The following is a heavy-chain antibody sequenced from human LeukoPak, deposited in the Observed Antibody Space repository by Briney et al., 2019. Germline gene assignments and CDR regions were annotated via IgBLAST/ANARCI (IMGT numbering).Heavy chain of an antibody. Sequence: PSETLSLTCTVSGGSISSSSYYWGWIRQPPGKGLEWIGGIYYSESTYYNPSHKSRVTISVDTSKNQFSLKLSSVTAADTAVYYCASIPRYGPYDAFDIWGQGTMVSVSS. CDR2: IYYSEST. J-gene: IGHJ3*02. D-gene: IGHD5-18*01. CDR1: GGSISSSSYY. V-gene: IGHV4-39*07. CDR3: ASIPRYGPYDAFDI.